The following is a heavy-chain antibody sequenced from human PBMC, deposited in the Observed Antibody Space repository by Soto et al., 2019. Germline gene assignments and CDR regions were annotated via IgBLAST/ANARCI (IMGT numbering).Heavy chain of an antibody. CDR3: EGITMVRGVILRPYGVDV. V-gene: IGHV4-59*12. J-gene: IGHJ6*02. Sequence: SETLSLTCTVSGGSISRYYWSWIRQPPGKGLEWIGYMYNTGSTVYNPSFKSRVTISRDDSKNTLYLQMNSLKTEDTAVYYCEGITMVRGVILRPYGVDVWGQGTTVTSP. CDR1: GGSISRYY. D-gene: IGHD3-10*01. CDR2: MYNTGST.